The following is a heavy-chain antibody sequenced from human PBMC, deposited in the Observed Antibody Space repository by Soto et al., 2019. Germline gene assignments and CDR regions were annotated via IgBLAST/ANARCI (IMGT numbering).Heavy chain of an antibody. CDR2: MSHSGGT. V-gene: IGHV4-34*01. CDR3: ARVERGTATTVVDAFDI. CDR1: GGFVSSGSYY. J-gene: IGHJ3*02. D-gene: IGHD1-1*01. Sequence: QVQLQQWGAGLLKTSETLSLTCAVYGGFVSSGSYYWSWIRQPPGKGLEWIGEMSHSGGTHFNPSLKSRVTISVDTSKNQFSLKMSSVTAADMALYYCARVERGTATTVVDAFDIWGPGTMVTVSS.